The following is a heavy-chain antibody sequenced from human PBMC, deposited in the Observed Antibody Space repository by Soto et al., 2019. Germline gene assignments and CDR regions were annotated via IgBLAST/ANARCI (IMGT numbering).Heavy chain of an antibody. J-gene: IGHJ4*02. CDR3: ARDPRSARSGSCGY. CDR1: GYTFTSYG. D-gene: IGHD2-15*01. V-gene: IGHV1-18*01. Sequence: GASVKVSCKASGYTFTSYGISWVRQAPGQGLEWMGWISAYNGNTNYAQKLQGRVTMTTDTSTSTAYMELRSLRSDDTAVYYRARDPRSARSGSCGYWGQGTLVTVSS. CDR2: ISAYNGNT.